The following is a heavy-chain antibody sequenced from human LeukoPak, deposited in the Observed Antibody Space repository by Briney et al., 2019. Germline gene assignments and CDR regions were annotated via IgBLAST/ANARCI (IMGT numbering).Heavy chain of an antibody. D-gene: IGHD4-23*01. CDR3: ARDVGVTPMGDY. Sequence: GGSLRLSCRASGFTFSDACMSWVRQAPGKGLEWVARTESFSDGGTTDYAAPVKGRFTISRDDAKNTLFLQMNSLRVEDTAVYYCARDVGVTPMGDYWGQGTLVTVSS. CDR2: TESFSDGGTT. J-gene: IGHJ4*02. V-gene: IGHV3-15*04. CDR1: GFTFSDAC.